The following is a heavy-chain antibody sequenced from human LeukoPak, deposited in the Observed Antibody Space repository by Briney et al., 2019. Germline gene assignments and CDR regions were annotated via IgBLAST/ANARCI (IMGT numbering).Heavy chain of an antibody. CDR3: ARDPPMVRGVIITGDY. Sequence: GGSLRLSCAASGFTFSSYSMNWVRQAPGKGLEWVSSISSSSSYIYYADSVKGRFTISRDNAKNSLYLQMNSLRAEDTAVYYCARDPPMVRGVIITGDYWGQGTLVTVSS. CDR2: ISSSSSYI. CDR1: GFTFSSYS. D-gene: IGHD3-10*01. J-gene: IGHJ4*02. V-gene: IGHV3-21*01.